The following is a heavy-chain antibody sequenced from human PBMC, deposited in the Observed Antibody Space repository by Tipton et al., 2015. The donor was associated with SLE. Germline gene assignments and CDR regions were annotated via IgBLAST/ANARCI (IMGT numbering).Heavy chain of an antibody. D-gene: IGHD3-22*01. CDR2: IYSGGST. J-gene: IGHJ4*02. Sequence: SLRLSCAASGFTVSSNYMSWVRQAPGKGLEWGSVIYSGGSTYYADSVKGRFTISRDNSKNTLYRQMNSLRAEDTAVYYCAIDPVSSSVYSYFDYWGQGTLVTVSS. V-gene: IGHV3-66*02. CDR3: AIDPVSSSVYSYFDY. CDR1: GFTVSSNY.